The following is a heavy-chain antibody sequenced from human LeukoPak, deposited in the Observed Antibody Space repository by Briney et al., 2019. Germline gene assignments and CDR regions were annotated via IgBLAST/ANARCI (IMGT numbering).Heavy chain of an antibody. CDR1: GGSISSYY. V-gene: IGHV4-59*01. Sequence: SETLSLTCTGSGGSISSYYWSWIRQPPGKGLEWIGYSYYSGSTNYNPYLKSRVTISVDTSKNQFSLKLSSVTAADPAVYYCARIPSGYYSNYYYGMDVWGQGTTVTVSS. J-gene: IGHJ6*02. CDR2: SYYSGST. D-gene: IGHD3-22*01. CDR3: ARIPSGYYSNYYYGMDV.